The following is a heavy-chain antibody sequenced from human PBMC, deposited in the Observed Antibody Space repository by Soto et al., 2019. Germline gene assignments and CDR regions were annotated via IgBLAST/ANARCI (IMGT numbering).Heavy chain of an antibody. V-gene: IGHV1-18*01. CDR3: ARDQEETIYIGYGALDAFDI. J-gene: IGHJ3*02. CDR1: GYTFTSYG. Sequence: ASVKVSCKASGYTFTSYGISWVRQAPGQGLEWMGWISAYNGNTNYAQKLQGRVTMTTDTSTSTAYMELRSLRSDDTAVYYCARDQEETIYIGYGALDAFDIWGQGTMVTVSS. D-gene: IGHD3-10*01. CDR2: ISAYNGNT.